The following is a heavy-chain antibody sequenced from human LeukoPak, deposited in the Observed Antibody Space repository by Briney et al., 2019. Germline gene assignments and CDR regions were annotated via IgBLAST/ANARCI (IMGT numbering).Heavy chain of an antibody. CDR1: GFTFSSYE. CDR3: AKDQVVVGAPPAFDY. J-gene: IGHJ4*02. Sequence: PGGSLRLSCAASGFTFSSYEMNWVRQAPGKGLEWVSYISSSGSTIYYADSVKGRFTISRDNAKNSLYLQMNSLRAEDTAVYYCAKDQVVVGAPPAFDYWGQGTLVTVSS. D-gene: IGHD1-26*01. V-gene: IGHV3-48*03. CDR2: ISSSGSTI.